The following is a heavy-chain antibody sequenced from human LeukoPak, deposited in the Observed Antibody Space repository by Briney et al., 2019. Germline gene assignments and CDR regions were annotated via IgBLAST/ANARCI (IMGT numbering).Heavy chain of an antibody. Sequence: ASVKVSCKASGYTFTGYYLHWVRQAPGQGLEWMGWINPNSGGTNYAQKFQGRVTMTRDTSITTAYMELSRLRSDDTAVYYCAKNLGALAATNWFDPWGQGTLVTVSS. V-gene: IGHV1-2*02. CDR3: AKNLGALAATNWFDP. J-gene: IGHJ5*02. CDR1: GYTFTGYY. D-gene: IGHD6-19*01. CDR2: INPNSGGT.